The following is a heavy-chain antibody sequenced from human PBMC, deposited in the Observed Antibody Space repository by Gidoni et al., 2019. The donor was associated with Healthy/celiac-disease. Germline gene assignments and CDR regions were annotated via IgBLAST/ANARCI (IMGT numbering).Heavy chain of an antibody. CDR3: AKDRDIVVVVAAKGNIDY. Sequence: EVQLLESGGGLVQPGGSLRLSCAASGFTFSSSAMSWVRQAPGKGLEWVSAISGSGGSTYYADSVKGRFTISRDNSKNTLYLQMNSLRAEDTAVYHCAKDRDIVVVVAAKGNIDYWGQGTLVTVSS. V-gene: IGHV3-23*01. J-gene: IGHJ4*02. D-gene: IGHD2-15*01. CDR2: ISGSGGST. CDR1: GFTFSSSA.